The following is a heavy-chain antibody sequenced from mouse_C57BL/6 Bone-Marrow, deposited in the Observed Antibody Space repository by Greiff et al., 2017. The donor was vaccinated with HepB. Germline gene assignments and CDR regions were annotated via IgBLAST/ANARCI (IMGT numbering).Heavy chain of an antibody. J-gene: IGHJ1*03. Sequence: EVKLMESGGGLVKPGGSLKLSCAASGFTFSSYAMSWVRQTPEKRLEWVATISDGGSYTYYPDNVKGRFTISRDNAKNNLYLQMSHLKSEDTAMYYCASLTGGGYFDVWGTGTTVTVSS. D-gene: IGHD4-1*01. V-gene: IGHV5-4*03. CDR2: ISDGGSYT. CDR3: ASLTGGGYFDV. CDR1: GFTFSSYA.